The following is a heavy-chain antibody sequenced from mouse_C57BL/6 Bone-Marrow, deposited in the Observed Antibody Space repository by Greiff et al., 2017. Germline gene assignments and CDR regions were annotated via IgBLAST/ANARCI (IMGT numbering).Heavy chain of an antibody. Sequence: EVMLVESGGGLVKPGGSLKLSCAASGFTFSSYAMSWVRQTPAKRLAWVATISDGGSYTYYPDNLKGRFTISRDNAKNNLYLQMSHLKSEDTAMYYCERALITTVSYFDYWGQGTTLTVSS. V-gene: IGHV5-4*03. J-gene: IGHJ2*01. CDR2: ISDGGSYT. CDR1: GFTFSSYA. CDR3: ERALITTVSYFDY. D-gene: IGHD1-1*01.